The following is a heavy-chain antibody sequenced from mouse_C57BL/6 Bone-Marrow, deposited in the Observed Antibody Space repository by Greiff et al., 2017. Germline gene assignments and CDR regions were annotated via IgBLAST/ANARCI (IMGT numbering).Heavy chain of an antibody. CDR2: ISGGGGNT. V-gene: IGHV5-9*01. J-gene: IGHJ4*01. Sequence: EVMLVESGGGLVKPGGSLKLSCAASGFTFSSYTMSWVRQTPEKRLEWVATISGGGGNTYYPDSVKGRFTISRDNAKNTLYLQMSSLRSEDTALYYYARHYYYAMDYWGQGTSVTVSS. CDR1: GFTFSSYT. CDR3: ARHYYYAMDY.